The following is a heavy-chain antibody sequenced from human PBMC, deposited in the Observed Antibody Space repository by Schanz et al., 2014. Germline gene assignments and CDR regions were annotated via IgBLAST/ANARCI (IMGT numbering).Heavy chain of an antibody. V-gene: IGHV4-34*01. CDR3: ATWSGTRLFHN. CDR2: VNHGGYT. Sequence: QVQLQQWGAGLLKPSETLSLTCAFSGGSFSGYWWTWVRQSPGKGLEWIGEVNHGGYTNYNPSLKTRVTVSGNMSKKQFSLRLSSVTAADTAAYYCATWSGTRLFHNWGQGTLVTVSS. J-gene: IGHJ4*02. CDR1: GGSFSGYW. D-gene: IGHD1-7*01.